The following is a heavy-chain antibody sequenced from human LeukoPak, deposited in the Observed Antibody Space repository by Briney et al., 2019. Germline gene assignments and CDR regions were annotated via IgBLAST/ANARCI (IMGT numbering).Heavy chain of an antibody. Sequence: ASVKVSCKASGYTFTTYGINWVRQAPGQGLEWVGWINANTGNPTYAQGLTGRFVFSLDTSISTAYLQINSLKAEDTAVYSCARGSFSSRLPHAGWGQRTLVTVSS. CDR3: ARGSFSSRLPHAG. J-gene: IGHJ4*02. D-gene: IGHD4-11*01. CDR1: GYTFTTYG. CDR2: INANTGNP. V-gene: IGHV7-4-1*02.